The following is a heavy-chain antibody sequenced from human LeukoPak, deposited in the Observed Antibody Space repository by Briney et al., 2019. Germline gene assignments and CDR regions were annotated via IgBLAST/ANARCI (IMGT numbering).Heavy chain of an antibody. J-gene: IGHJ4*02. CDR3: ARDLEYTTSSGDY. Sequence: PGRSLRLSCAASGFTFSSCTMNWVRQAPGKGLEWVSYISSSGSTIFYADSVKGRFTISRDNAKNSLYLQMNSLRAEDTAVYYCARDLEYTTSSGDYWGQGTLVIVSS. CDR2: ISSSGSTI. V-gene: IGHV3-48*04. D-gene: IGHD6-6*01. CDR1: GFTFSSCT.